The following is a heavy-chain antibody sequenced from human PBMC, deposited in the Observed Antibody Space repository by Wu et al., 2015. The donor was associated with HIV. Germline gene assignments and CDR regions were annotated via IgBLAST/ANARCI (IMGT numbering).Heavy chain of an antibody. J-gene: IGHJ3*02. V-gene: IGHV1-24*01. Sequence: QVQLVQSGAEVKKPGASVKVSCKVSGYTLSELSMHWVRQAPGKGLEWMGSFDTADGEVIYAQKFHGRVTMTEDTSTDTAYMEMSSLRSEDTAVYYCATPAVIYDILNGYYQPKDDGFEIWAKGQWSPSLQ. D-gene: IGHD3-9*01. CDR1: GYTLSELS. CDR2: FDTADGEV. CDR3: ATPAVIYDILNGYYQPKDDGFEI.